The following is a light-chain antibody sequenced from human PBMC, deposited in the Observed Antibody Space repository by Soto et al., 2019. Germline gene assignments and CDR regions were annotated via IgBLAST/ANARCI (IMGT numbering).Light chain of an antibody. CDR2: DAS. Sequence: EIVMTQSPATLSVSPGEGATLSSRASQGIGDTLAWYQQKPGQTPRLLIYDASNRETGIPARFSGSGSGTEFTLTISSLEPEDFAVYYCQQRSNWPITFGQGTRLEIK. V-gene: IGKV3-11*01. CDR1: QGIGDT. J-gene: IGKJ5*01. CDR3: QQRSNWPIT.